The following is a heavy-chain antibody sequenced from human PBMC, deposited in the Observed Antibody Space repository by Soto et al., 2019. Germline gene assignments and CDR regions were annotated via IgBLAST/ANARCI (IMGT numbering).Heavy chain of an antibody. D-gene: IGHD2-21*01. CDR3: ASGGDCGGDCYLDY. CDR1: GFTVRNNY. V-gene: IGHV3-66*01. Sequence: EVELVGSGGGLVQPGESLRLSCAAFGFTVRNNYMAWVRQAPGKGLEWVSVIYSDGATYYADSVKDRFTISRDNSENTVSLEMDRLRAEDTAVYFCASGGDCGGDCYLDYWGLGILVTVSS. CDR2: IYSDGAT. J-gene: IGHJ4*02.